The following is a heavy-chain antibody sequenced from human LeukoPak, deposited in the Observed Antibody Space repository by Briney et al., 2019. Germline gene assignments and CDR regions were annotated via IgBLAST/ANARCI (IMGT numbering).Heavy chain of an antibody. V-gene: IGHV1-46*01. Sequence: ASVKVSCKESGYTFTSYYIHWVRQAPGQGLEWMGILNPSVGSTTYAQKFQGRVTMTRDTSTSTVYMELSSLRSEDTAVYYCARDLDSSSWYIEYWGQGTLVTVSS. J-gene: IGHJ4*02. CDR3: ARDLDSSSWYIEY. CDR2: LNPSVGST. D-gene: IGHD6-13*01. CDR1: GYTFTSYY.